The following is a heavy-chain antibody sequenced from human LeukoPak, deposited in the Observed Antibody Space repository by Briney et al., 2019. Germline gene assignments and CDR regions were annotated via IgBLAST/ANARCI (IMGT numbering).Heavy chain of an antibody. J-gene: IGHJ4*02. D-gene: IGHD3-3*01. CDR1: GFTFSSYS. V-gene: IGHV3-21*04. Sequence: GGSLRLSCAASGFTFSSYSMNWVRQAPGKGLEWVSSISSSSSYIYYADSVKGRFTISRDNSKNTLYLQMNSLRAEDTAVYYCATESGGPVYYDFWSGYPIDYWGQGTLVTVSS. CDR3: ATESGGPVYYDFWSGYPIDY. CDR2: ISSSSSYI.